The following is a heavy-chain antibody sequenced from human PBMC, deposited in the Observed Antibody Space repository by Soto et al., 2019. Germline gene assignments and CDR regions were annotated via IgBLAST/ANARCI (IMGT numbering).Heavy chain of an antibody. V-gene: IGHV3-23*01. J-gene: IGHJ6*02. CDR2: ISDSGDNT. D-gene: IGHD6-25*01. CDR1: GFTFSRHA. Sequence: GGSLRLSCAASGFTFSRHAMNWVRQAPGKGLEWVSGISDSGDNTYYADSVRGRLTISRDNSRDTLYLQMNSLTREDTAVYYCARKDASAALFSYYNYAMEVWDQGTTVTVSS. CDR3: ARKDASAALFSYYNYAMEV.